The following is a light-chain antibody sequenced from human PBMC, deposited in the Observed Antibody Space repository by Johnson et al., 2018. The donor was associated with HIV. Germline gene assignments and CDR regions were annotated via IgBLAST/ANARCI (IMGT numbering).Light chain of an antibody. V-gene: IGLV1-51*02. J-gene: IGLJ1*01. CDR1: SSNIENNY. CDR2: ENS. CDR3: EAWDDSLNGHV. Sequence: QSVLTQPPSVSAAPGQRVTRSYSGSSSNIENNYVSWYQHLPGTAPKVLIYENSKRPSSIPDRFSGSKSGTSATLDITGLQAEDEADYYCEAWDDSLNGHVFGTGTKVTVL.